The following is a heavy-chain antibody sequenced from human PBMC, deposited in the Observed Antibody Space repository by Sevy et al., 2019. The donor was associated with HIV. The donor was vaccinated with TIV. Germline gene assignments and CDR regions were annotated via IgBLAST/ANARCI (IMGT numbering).Heavy chain of an antibody. CDR2: FDPEDGET. CDR3: AATKDYYESSGPPFDY. D-gene: IGHD3-22*01. J-gene: IGHJ4*02. Sequence: ASVKVSCKVSGYTLNKLSMHWVRQAPGKGLEWMGSFDPEDGETFYAQKFQGRVTMTEDTSTDTAYMELSSLRSEDTAVYYCAATKDYYESSGPPFDYWGQGTLVTVSP. V-gene: IGHV1-24*01. CDR1: GYTLNKLS.